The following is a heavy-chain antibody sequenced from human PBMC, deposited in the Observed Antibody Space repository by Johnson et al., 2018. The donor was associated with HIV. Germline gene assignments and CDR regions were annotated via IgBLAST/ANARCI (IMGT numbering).Heavy chain of an antibody. J-gene: IGHJ3*02. CDR3: ARVVSSGHAFDI. D-gene: IGHD3-22*01. CDR1: GFTFSSYA. V-gene: IGHV3-64*01. Sequence: MLLVESGGGLVQPGGSLRLSCAASGFTFSSYAMHWVRQAPGKGLEYVSAISSNGGSTYYANSVKGRFTISRDNSKNTLYLQMGSLRAEDMAVYYCARVVSSGHAFDIWGQGTMVTVSS. CDR2: ISSNGGST.